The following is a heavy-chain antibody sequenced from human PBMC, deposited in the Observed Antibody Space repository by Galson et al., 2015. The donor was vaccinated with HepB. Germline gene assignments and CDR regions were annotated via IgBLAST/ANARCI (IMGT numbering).Heavy chain of an antibody. V-gene: IGHV3-30*18. Sequence: SLRLSCAASGFTFSSYGMHWVRQAPGKGLEWVAVISYDGSNKYYADSVKGRFTISRDNSKNTLYLQMNSLRAEDTAVYYCAKVDTYGGNRGCFDYWGQGTLVTVSS. D-gene: IGHD4-23*01. CDR3: AKVDTYGGNRGCFDY. CDR1: GFTFSSYG. J-gene: IGHJ4*02. CDR2: ISYDGSNK.